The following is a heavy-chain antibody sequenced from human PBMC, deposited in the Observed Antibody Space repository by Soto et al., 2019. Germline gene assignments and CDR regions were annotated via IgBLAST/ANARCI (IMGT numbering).Heavy chain of an antibody. CDR2: IWYDGSNK. CDR1: GFTFSSYG. CDR3: ARDGRFRIVVVPAGGMDV. Sequence: QVQLVESGGGVVQPGRSLRLSCAASGFTFSSYGMHWVRQAPGKGLEWVAVIWYDGSNKYYADSVKGRFTISRDNSKNTLYLQMNRLRAEDTAVYYCARDGRFRIVVVPAGGMDVWGQGTTVTVSS. D-gene: IGHD2-2*01. V-gene: IGHV3-33*01. J-gene: IGHJ6*02.